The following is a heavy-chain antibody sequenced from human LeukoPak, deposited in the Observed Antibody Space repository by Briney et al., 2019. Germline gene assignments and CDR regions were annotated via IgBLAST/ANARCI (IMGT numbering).Heavy chain of an antibody. CDR3: AKASDFDSSGFPIDVFDF. J-gene: IGHJ4*02. CDR1: GFTFSTFD. D-gene: IGHD3-22*01. CDR2: ISGAGGTT. V-gene: IGHV3-23*01. Sequence: GGSLRLSCAASGFTFSTFDMSWVRQAPGKGLQWVSTISGAGGTTLFADSVKGRFSISRDDSNNKVFLQMNSLRVEDTAVYYCAKASDFDSSGFPIDVFDFWGQGLLVSVAS.